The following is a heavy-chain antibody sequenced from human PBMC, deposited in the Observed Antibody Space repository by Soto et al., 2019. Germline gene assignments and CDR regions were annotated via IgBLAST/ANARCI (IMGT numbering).Heavy chain of an antibody. CDR3: AKDVEHPYYYYSMDA. CDR1: GFTFSSYG. Sequence: QVQLVESGGGVVQPGRSLRLSCAASGFTFSSYGMHWVRQAPGKGLEWVAVISYDGSNKYYADSVKGRFTISRDNSKNTLYLQMNNLRAEDTAVYYCAKDVEHPYYYYSMDAWGQGTTVTVSS. D-gene: IGHD1-26*01. V-gene: IGHV3-30*18. CDR2: ISYDGSNK. J-gene: IGHJ6*02.